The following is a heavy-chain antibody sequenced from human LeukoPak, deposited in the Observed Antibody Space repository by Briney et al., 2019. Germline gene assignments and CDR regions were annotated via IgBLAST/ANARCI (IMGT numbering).Heavy chain of an antibody. Sequence: MPSETLSLTCTVSGGSISSSSYYWGWIRQPPGKGLEWIGRIYYSGSTYYNPSLKSRVTISVDTSKNQFSLKLSSVTAADTAVYYCARERAVGSGSYRKPGFFDYWGQGTLVTVSS. V-gene: IGHV4-39*07. J-gene: IGHJ4*02. D-gene: IGHD1-26*01. CDR1: GGSISSSSYY. CDR2: IYYSGST. CDR3: ARERAVGSGSYRKPGFFDY.